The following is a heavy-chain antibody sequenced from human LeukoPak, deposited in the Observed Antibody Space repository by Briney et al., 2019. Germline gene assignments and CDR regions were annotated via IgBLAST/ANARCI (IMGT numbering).Heavy chain of an antibody. CDR2: IRYDGSNK. CDR1: GFTFSYFG. CDR3: VRDGRLNCSSINCYTFLN. V-gene: IGHV3-30*02. Sequence: GGSLRLSCAASGFTFSYFGIHWVRQAPGKGLEWVTFIRYDGSNKYYVDSVKGRFTISRDNSKNTVYLQMNSLRSEDTAVYYCVRDGRLNCSSINCYTFLNWGQGTLVTVSS. J-gene: IGHJ4*02. D-gene: IGHD2-2*01.